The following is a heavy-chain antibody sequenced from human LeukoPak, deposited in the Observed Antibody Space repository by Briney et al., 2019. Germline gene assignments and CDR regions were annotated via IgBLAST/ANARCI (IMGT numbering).Heavy chain of an antibody. CDR3: AKMRGMPREAYHFDR. J-gene: IGHJ4*02. CDR2: VGSGGTR. Sequence: PGGSLRFSCAASGFNFNIYTMSWVRQAQGKGLEWISAVGSGGTRYYADSVKGRFTISRDNSANTVSLQMDSLRADDTAMYYCAKMRGMPREAYHFDRWGQGTLVAVSS. CDR1: GFNFNIYT. V-gene: IGHV3-23*01. D-gene: IGHD1-26*01.